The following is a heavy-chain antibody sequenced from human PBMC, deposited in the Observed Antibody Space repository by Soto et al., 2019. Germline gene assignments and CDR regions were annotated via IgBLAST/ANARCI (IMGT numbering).Heavy chain of an antibody. Sequence: PSETLSLTCAVYCVSFSGYYWSCIRQPPGKGLEWIGEINHSGSTNYNPSLKSRVTISVDTSKNQFSLKLSSVTAADTAVYYCARISGEYGSGSYLVYYYYYGMDVWGQGTTVTVSS. D-gene: IGHD3-10*01. V-gene: IGHV4-34*01. J-gene: IGHJ6*02. CDR1: CVSFSGYY. CDR2: INHSGST. CDR3: ARISGEYGSGSYLVYYYYYGMDV.